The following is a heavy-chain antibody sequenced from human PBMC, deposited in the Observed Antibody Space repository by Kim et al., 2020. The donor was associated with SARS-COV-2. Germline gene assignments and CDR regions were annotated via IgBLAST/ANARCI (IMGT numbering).Heavy chain of an antibody. Sequence: GGSLRLSCAASGFTFSSYSMNWVRQAPGKGLEWVSYISSSSSTIYYADSVKGRFTISRDNAKNSLYLQMNSLRDEDTAVYYCAREMVWFGEGYYGMDVWGQGTTVTVSS. CDR1: GFTFSSYS. J-gene: IGHJ6*02. CDR2: ISSSSSTI. V-gene: IGHV3-48*02. D-gene: IGHD3-10*01. CDR3: AREMVWFGEGYYGMDV.